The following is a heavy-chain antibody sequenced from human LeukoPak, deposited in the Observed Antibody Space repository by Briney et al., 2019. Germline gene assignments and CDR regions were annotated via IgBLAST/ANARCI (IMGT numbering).Heavy chain of an antibody. CDR1: GFSFRSYG. J-gene: IGHJ4*02. CDR2: IKEDGSEK. D-gene: IGHD3-10*01. V-gene: IGHV3-7*01. CDR3: ASGSSFLDY. Sequence: GGSLRLSCAVSGFSFRSYGMSWVRQAPGKGQEWVANIKEDGSEKYYVDSVKGRFTISRHNAKKPLYLQLSRLRAEDTAMYYCASGSSFLDYWGQGTLVTVSS.